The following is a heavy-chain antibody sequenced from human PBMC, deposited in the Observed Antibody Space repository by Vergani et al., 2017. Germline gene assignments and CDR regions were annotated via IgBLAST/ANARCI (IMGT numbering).Heavy chain of an antibody. Sequence: EVQLVPSGAEVKTPGESLKISCTGSGYSFTSYWIGWVRQMPGKGLEWMGIIYPGDSDTRYSPSFQGQVTISADKSISTAYLQWSSLKASDTAMYYCATLRYFDWLSTNYDAFDIWGQGTMVTVSS. CDR3: ATLRYFDWLSTNYDAFDI. V-gene: IGHV5-51*03. CDR1: GYSFTSYW. D-gene: IGHD3-9*01. CDR2: IYPGDSDT. J-gene: IGHJ3*02.